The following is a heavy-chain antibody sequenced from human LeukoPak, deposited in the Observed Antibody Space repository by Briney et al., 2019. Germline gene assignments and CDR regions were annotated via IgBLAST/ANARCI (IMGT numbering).Heavy chain of an antibody. D-gene: IGHD5-18*01. J-gene: IGHJ6*02. CDR2: IYHSGST. Sequence: SETLSLTCAVSGGSISSGGYSWSWIRQPPGKGLEWIGYIYHSGSTYYNPSLKSRVTISVDRSKNQFSLKLSSVTAADTAVYYCARVNPTATVTNYYGMDVWGQGTTVTVSS. CDR1: GGSISSGGYS. CDR3: ARVNPTATVTNYYGMDV. V-gene: IGHV4-30-2*01.